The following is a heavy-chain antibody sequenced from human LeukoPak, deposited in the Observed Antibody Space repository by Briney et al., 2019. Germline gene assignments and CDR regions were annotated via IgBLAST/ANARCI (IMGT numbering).Heavy chain of an antibody. CDR2: IYTSGST. CDR3: AREQGDLWCSSTSCHNWFDP. D-gene: IGHD2-2*01. V-gene: IGHV4-4*07. J-gene: IGHJ5*02. CDR1: GGSISSYY. Sequence: PSETLSLTCTVSGGSISSYYWNWIRQPAGKGLEWIGRIYTSGSTNYNPSLKSRVTMSVDTSKNQFSLKLSSVTAADTAVYYCAREQGDLWCSSTSCHNWFDPWGQGTLVTVSS.